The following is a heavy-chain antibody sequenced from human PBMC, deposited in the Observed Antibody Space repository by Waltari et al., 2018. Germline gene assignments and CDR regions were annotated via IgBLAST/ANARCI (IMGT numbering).Heavy chain of an antibody. CDR3: ARITTGTTSAFDI. D-gene: IGHD4-17*01. CDR2: INHSGST. CDR1: GGSFRGYD. V-gene: IGHV4-34*01. Sequence: QVQLQQWGAGLLKPSETLSLTCAVYGGSFRGYDWSWSRQPPGKGLEWVGEINHSGSTNYNPSLKGRVTRSVDTSKNQFCLRLSSVTAADTAVYYCARITTGTTSAFDIWGQVTMVTVSS. J-gene: IGHJ3*02.